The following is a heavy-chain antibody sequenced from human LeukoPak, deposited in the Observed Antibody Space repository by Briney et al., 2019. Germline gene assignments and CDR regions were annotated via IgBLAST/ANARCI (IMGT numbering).Heavy chain of an antibody. V-gene: IGHV3-23*01. CDR1: GFTFSSYA. CDR2: ISGSGGST. D-gene: IGHD3-10*01. CDR3: AKDPTITMVRGVIYYGMDV. Sequence: GGSLRLSCAASGFTFSSYAMSWVRQAPGKGLEWVSAISGSGGSTYYADSVKGRFTISRDNSKNTLDLQMNSLRAEDTAVYYCAKDPTITMVRGVIYYGMDVWGQGTTVTVSS. J-gene: IGHJ6*02.